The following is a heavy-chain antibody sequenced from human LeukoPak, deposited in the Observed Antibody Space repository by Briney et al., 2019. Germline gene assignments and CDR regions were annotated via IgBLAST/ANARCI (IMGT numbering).Heavy chain of an antibody. Sequence: GGSLRLSCAASGFTFSNYAMTWVRQAPGKGLEWASAISSSGGGTYYADSVKGRFTISRDNSKNTLYLQMNSLRAEDTAVYFCAKPGMRAVVPAMSTFDYWGQGTLVTVSS. CDR3: AKPGMRAVVPAMSTFDY. D-gene: IGHD2-15*01. V-gene: IGHV3-23*01. J-gene: IGHJ4*02. CDR1: GFTFSNYA. CDR2: ISSSGGGT.